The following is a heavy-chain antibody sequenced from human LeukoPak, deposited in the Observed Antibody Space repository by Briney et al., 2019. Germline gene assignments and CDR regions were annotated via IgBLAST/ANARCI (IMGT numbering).Heavy chain of an antibody. CDR2: ISVYNVNT. J-gene: IGHJ4*02. D-gene: IGHD3-22*01. CDR3: ARTPPSRDSSGFSYPHHSDY. Sequence: ASVKVSCKASGYTFTSYGISWVRQAPGQGLEWMGWISVYNVNTVYAQKLQGRVAITTDTSTSTAYMELRSLRSDDTAVYFCARTPPSRDSSGFSYPHHSDYWGQGTLVTVSS. CDR1: GYTFTSYG. V-gene: IGHV1-18*01.